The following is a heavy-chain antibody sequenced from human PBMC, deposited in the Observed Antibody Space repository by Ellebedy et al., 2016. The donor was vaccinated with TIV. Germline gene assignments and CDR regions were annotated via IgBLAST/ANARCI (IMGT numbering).Heavy chain of an antibody. CDR3: ARCRVMRSPGDYFYYGMNI. CDR2: IYYSGST. CDR1: GGSISTYY. J-gene: IGHJ6*02. D-gene: IGHD2-8*01. Sequence: MPSETLSLTCTVSGGSISTYYWSWIRQPPGRGLEWIGYIYYSGSTKYNPSLKSRVTISVDTSKNQVSLRLSSVTAADTAVYYCARCRVMRSPGDYFYYGMNIWGQGTTVTVSS. V-gene: IGHV4-59*08.